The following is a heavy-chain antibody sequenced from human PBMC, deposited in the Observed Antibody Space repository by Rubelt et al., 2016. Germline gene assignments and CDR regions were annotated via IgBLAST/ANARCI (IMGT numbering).Heavy chain of an antibody. J-gene: IGHJ6*03. Sequence: QVQLQVSGPGLVKPSETLSLTCTVSGGSISGYYWSWIRQPPGKGLEWIGYIYYTESTNYNPSLQGRVTISVDTSKNRGSLKLNAVTSADTAVYDCARRVYADYYYYYLDVWGEGTTVTVAS. CDR1: GGSISGYY. CDR3: ARRVYADYYYYYLDV. CDR2: IYYTEST. D-gene: IGHD3-16*01. V-gene: IGHV4-59*01.